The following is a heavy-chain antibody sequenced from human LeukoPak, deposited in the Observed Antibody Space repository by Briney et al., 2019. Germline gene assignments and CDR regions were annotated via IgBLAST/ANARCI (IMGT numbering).Heavy chain of an antibody. CDR2: IYYSGRT. D-gene: IGHD2-2*01. Sequence: SETLSLTCTVSGGSISSYYWSWIRQPPGKGLEWIGYIYYSGRTNYNPSLKSRVTISVDTSKNQFSLKLSSVTAADTAVYYCARDNCSSTSCYGYYYYYYMDVWGKGTTVTVSS. V-gene: IGHV4-59*01. CDR1: GGSISSYY. J-gene: IGHJ6*03. CDR3: ARDNCSSTSCYGYYYYYYMDV.